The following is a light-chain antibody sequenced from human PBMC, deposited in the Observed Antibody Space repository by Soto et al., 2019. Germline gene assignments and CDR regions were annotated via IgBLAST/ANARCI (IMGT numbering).Light chain of an antibody. J-gene: IGLJ2*01. V-gene: IGLV2-8*01. CDR3: SYYSGRDSYVV. Sequence: QSALTQPPSASGSPGQSVTISCTGTSSDVGGYNFVSWYQQHPDKAPKLMIYEVSKRPSGIPDRFSGSKSGNTASLTVSGLQAEDEDKYYCSYYSGRDSYVVFGGGTKLTVL. CDR1: SSDVGGYNF. CDR2: EVS.